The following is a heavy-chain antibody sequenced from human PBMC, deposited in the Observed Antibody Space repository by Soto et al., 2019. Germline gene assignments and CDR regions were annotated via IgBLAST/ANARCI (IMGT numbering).Heavy chain of an antibody. Sequence: PSETLSLTCTVSGGSISSGGYYWSWIRQHPGKGLEWIGYIYYSGSTYYNPSLKSRVTISVDTSKNQFSLKLSSVTAADTAVYYCARDSKPYNWNDRGFDPWRQGTLVTVSS. V-gene: IGHV4-31*03. J-gene: IGHJ5*02. D-gene: IGHD1-20*01. CDR2: IYYSGST. CDR3: ARDSKPYNWNDRGFDP. CDR1: GGSISSGGYY.